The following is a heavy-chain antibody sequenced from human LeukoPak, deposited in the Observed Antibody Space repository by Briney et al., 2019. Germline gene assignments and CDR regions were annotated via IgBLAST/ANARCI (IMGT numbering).Heavy chain of an antibody. CDR2: INHSGST. CDR3: AREDGYSYYYFDY. Sequence: SETLSLTCAVYGGSFSGYYWSWIRQPPGKGLEWMGEINHSGSTNYNPSLKSRVTISVDTSKNQFSLKLSSVTAADTAVYYCAREDGYSYYYFDYWGQGTLVTVSS. J-gene: IGHJ4*02. D-gene: IGHD5-18*01. CDR1: GGSFSGYY. V-gene: IGHV4-34*01.